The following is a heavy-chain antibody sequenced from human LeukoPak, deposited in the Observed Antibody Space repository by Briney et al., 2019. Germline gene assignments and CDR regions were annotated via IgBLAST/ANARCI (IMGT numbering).Heavy chain of an antibody. CDR3: ARELSGSYFDY. CDR2: IYTSGGT. Sequence: PSETLSLTCTVSGGSISSGSYYWSWIRQPAGKGLEWIGRIYTSGGTNYNPSLKSRVTISVDTSKNQFSLKLSSVTAADTAVYYCARELSGSYFDYWGQGTLVTVSS. CDR1: GGSISSGSYY. D-gene: IGHD1-26*01. V-gene: IGHV4-61*02. J-gene: IGHJ4*02.